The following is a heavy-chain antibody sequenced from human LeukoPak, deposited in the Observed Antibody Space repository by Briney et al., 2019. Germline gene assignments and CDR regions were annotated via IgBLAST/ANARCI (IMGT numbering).Heavy chain of an antibody. CDR3: AREAWLVGDYFDY. CDR2: IKQDGSEK. J-gene: IGHJ4*02. V-gene: IGHV3-7*01. D-gene: IGHD6-19*01. CDR1: GFTLSSYW. Sequence: GGSLRLSCAASGFTLSSYWMSWVRQAPGKGLEWVANIKQDGSEKYYVDSVKGRFTISRDNAKNSLYLQMNSLRAEDTAVYYCAREAWLVGDYFDYWGQGTLVTVSS.